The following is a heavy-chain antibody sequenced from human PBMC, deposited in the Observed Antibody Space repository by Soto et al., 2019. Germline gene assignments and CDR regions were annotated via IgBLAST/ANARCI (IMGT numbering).Heavy chain of an antibody. V-gene: IGHV4-4*02. CDR1: GDSIKTETW. J-gene: IGHJ5*01. CDR3: AREGRLHWFES. CDR2: IKHTGDA. Sequence: QVHLQESGPGLVKPSETLSLTCAVSGDSIKTETWWGWLRQLPGTGLEWIGEIKHTGDANANPALRSRVSMSVDRTKNQFFLNLRSVSAADTAVYFCAREGRLHWFESWGQGTLVTVSS.